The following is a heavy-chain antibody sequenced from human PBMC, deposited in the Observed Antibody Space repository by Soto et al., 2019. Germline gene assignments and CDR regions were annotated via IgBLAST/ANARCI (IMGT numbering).Heavy chain of an antibody. CDR3: ARESVTTEGWFDP. CDR1: GYTFTSYA. D-gene: IGHD4-4*01. J-gene: IGHJ5*02. Sequence: GASVKVSCKASGYTFTSYAMHLVRQAPGQRLEXMGXXNXXNXXXXXSXXXQGRVTITRDTSASTAYMELSSLRSEETAVYYCARESVTTEGWFDPWGQGTLVTVSS. CDR2: XNXXNXXX. V-gene: IGHV1-3*01.